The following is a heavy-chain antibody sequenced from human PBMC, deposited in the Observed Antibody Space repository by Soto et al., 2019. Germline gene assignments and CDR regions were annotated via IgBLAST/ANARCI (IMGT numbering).Heavy chain of an antibody. Sequence: QVQLVESGGGVVQPGRSLRLSCAASGFTFSSYGMHWVRQAPGKGLEWVAVIWYDGSNKYYADSVKGRFTISRDNSKNTLYLQINSLRAEDTAVYYCARDMVAVAGTSPGYWGQGTLVTVSS. CDR2: IWYDGSNK. CDR3: ARDMVAVAGTSPGY. CDR1: GFTFSSYG. V-gene: IGHV3-33*01. J-gene: IGHJ4*02. D-gene: IGHD6-19*01.